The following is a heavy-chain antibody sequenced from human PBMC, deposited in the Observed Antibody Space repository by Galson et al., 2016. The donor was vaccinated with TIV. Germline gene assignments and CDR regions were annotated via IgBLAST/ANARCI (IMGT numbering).Heavy chain of an antibody. D-gene: IGHD5-24*01. J-gene: IGHJ4*02. CDR2: ISTGDRYI. Sequence: SLRLSCAASGFTFSGYSMNWVRQAPGKGLAWVAIISTGDRYIYYADSVKGRFTISRDNSKNFLYLQLNSLSAEDTAMYYCARFADDYNLHFNLWGQGTLVTVAS. CDR3: ARFADDYNLHFNL. V-gene: IGHV3-21*04. CDR1: GFTFSGYS.